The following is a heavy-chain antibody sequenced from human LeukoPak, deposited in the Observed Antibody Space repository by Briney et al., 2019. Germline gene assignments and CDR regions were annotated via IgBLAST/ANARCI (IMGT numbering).Heavy chain of an antibody. Sequence: ASVKVSCTVSGYTLTELSMHWVRQAPGKGLEWMGGFDPEDGETIYAQKFQGRVTMTEDTSTDTAYMELSSLRPEDTAVYYCATDRTVTTQLTLDYWGQGTLVTVSS. CDR3: ATDRTVTTQLTLDY. D-gene: IGHD4-17*01. CDR1: GYTLTELS. CDR2: FDPEDGET. J-gene: IGHJ4*02. V-gene: IGHV1-24*01.